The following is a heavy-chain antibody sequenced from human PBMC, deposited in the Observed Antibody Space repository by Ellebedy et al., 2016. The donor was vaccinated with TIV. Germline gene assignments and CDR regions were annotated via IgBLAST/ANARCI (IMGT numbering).Heavy chain of an antibody. J-gene: IGHJ5*01. CDR1: GFTFTRYG. V-gene: IGHV1-18*04. D-gene: IGHD6-19*01. Sequence: AASVKVSCKASGFTFTRYGINWVRQAPGQGLVWMGWISGYSGNKDYAQKFQGRVNMTTDTGTNTGYMELTSLTSDDTAVYYCARGSGPNWLDPWGQGTLVTVSS. CDR3: ARGSGPNWLDP. CDR2: ISGYSGNK.